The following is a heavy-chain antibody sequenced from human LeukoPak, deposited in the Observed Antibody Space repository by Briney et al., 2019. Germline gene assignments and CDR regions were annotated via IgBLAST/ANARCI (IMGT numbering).Heavy chain of an antibody. V-gene: IGHV3-30*03. Sequence: PGGSLRLSCAASGFTFSSYGMHWVRQAPGKGLEWVSLISSDGRNNNYADSVKGRFTISRDNSKNTLYLQMNSLRAEDSAVYYCARGGWELPFDYWGQGTLVTVSS. J-gene: IGHJ4*02. CDR3: ARGGWELPFDY. CDR2: ISSDGRNN. CDR1: GFTFSSYG. D-gene: IGHD1-26*01.